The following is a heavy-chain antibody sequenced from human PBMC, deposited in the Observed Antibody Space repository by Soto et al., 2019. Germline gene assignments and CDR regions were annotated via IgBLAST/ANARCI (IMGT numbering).Heavy chain of an antibody. D-gene: IGHD3-10*01. CDR2: IATYNSNK. V-gene: IGHV1-18*01. CDR1: GDTFTNCG. J-gene: IGHJ5*02. Sequence: ASVKVSCKTSGDTFTNCGLSWVRQAPGQGLEWMGWIATYNSNKNYAQKFQGRLTLTTDTSTSTGYMELKSLEYDDTAVYYCARVLRGVVNWFDHSGQRTLVTVSS. CDR3: ARVLRGVVNWFDH.